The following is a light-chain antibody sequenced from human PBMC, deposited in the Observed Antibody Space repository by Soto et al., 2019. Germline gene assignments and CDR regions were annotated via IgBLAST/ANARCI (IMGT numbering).Light chain of an antibody. V-gene: IGKV1-5*03. CDR2: KAS. Sequence: DIQMTQSPSTLSASIGDRVTITCRASQSISDWLAWYQQKAGKAPKLLIYKASSLQSGVPSRFSGSGSGTEFTLTISSLQPDAFATYYCHQYSTYSRTFGQGTKVHIK. CDR3: HQYSTYSRT. CDR1: QSISDW. J-gene: IGKJ1*01.